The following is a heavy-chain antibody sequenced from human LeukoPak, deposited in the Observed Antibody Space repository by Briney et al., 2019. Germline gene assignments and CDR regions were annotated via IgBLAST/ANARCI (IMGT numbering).Heavy chain of an antibody. CDR1: GFTFSSYS. J-gene: IGHJ4*02. D-gene: IGHD6-13*01. CDR2: ISSSSSYI. Sequence: GGSLRLSCAASGFTFSSYSMNWVRQAPGKGLEWVSSISSSSSYIYYADSVKGRFTISRDNAKNSLYLQMNSLRAEDTAVYYCARVLPQTGPSNWYSGYFDYWGQGTLVTVSS. V-gene: IGHV3-21*01. CDR3: ARVLPQTGPSNWYSGYFDY.